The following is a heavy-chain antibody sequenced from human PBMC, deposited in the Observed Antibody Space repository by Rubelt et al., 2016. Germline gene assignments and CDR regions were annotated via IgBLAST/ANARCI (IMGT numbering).Heavy chain of an antibody. J-gene: IGHJ4*02. CDR1: GGTFSSYA. CDR2: INAGNGNT. CDR3: ARGPRGNNFDY. Sequence: QVQLVQSGAEVKKPGSSVKVSCKASGGTFSSYAISWVRQAPGQGLEWMGWINAGNGNTKYSQKFQGRVTITRDTSASTAYMELSSLRSEDTAVDYCARGPRGNNFDYWGQGTLVTVSS. V-gene: IGHV1-3*01.